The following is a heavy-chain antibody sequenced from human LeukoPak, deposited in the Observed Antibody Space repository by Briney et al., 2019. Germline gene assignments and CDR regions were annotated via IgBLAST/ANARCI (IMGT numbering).Heavy chain of an antibody. V-gene: IGHV3-48*03. D-gene: IGHD1-26*01. CDR1: GFTFSSYE. CDR3: ARNSGSYDFDY. Sequence: PGGSLRLSCAASGFTFSSYEMNWVRQAPGKGLEWVSYISSSGSTIYYADSVKGRFTISRDNAENSLYLQMNSLRAEDTAVYYCARNSGSYDFDYWGQGTLVTVSS. CDR2: ISSSGSTI. J-gene: IGHJ4*02.